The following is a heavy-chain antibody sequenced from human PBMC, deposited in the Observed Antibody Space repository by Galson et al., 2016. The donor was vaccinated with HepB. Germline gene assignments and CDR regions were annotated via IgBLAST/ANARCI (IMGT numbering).Heavy chain of an antibody. J-gene: IGHJ3*02. CDR3: ARQAVVDDAFDS. Sequence: SGAEVKKPGESLKISCKGSGYYFTSYWIAWVRQMPGKGLEWMGIIYPGDSDTTYSPSFQGRVTISANKSISTAYLQWSSLKASDTAMYYCARQAVVDDAFDSWGQGTMVTVSS. CDR2: IYPGDSDT. D-gene: IGHD2-21*01. CDR1: GYYFTSYW. V-gene: IGHV5-51*01.